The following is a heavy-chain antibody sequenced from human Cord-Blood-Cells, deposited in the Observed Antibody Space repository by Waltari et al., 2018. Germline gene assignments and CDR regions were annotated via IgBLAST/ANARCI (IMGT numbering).Heavy chain of an antibody. Sequence: EVQLVESGGGLVQPGGSLRLSCAASGFTFSSSWMSWVRQAPGKGLVGVANIKQDGREKYDVDSVKGRVTISRDNAKNSLYLQMNSLRAEDTAVYYCAREWVGADAFDIWGQATMVTVSS. D-gene: IGHD1-26*01. CDR1: GFTFSSSW. J-gene: IGHJ3*02. CDR2: IKQDGREK. CDR3: AREWVGADAFDI. V-gene: IGHV3-7*01.